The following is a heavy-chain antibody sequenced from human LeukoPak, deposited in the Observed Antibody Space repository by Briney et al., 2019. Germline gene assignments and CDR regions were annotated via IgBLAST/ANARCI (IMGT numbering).Heavy chain of an antibody. CDR3: AKDGHSSGSSFDY. V-gene: IGHV3-23*01. CDR1: GFTFSSYA. D-gene: IGHD6-19*01. J-gene: IGHJ4*02. Sequence: GGSLRLSCAASGFTFSSYAMSWVRQAPGKGLEWVSATSGSGGSTYYADSVKGRFTISRDNSKSTLYLQMNSLRAEDTAVYYCAKDGHSSGSSFDYWGQGTLVSVSS. CDR2: TSGSGGST.